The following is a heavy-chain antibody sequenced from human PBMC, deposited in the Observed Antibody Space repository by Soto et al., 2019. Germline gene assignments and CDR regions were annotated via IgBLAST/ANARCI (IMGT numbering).Heavy chain of an antibody. J-gene: IGHJ3*02. CDR3: ARGNRYCSGGSCYGRHAFDI. V-gene: IGHV4-34*01. CDR1: GGSFSGYY. Sequence: QVQLQQWGAGLLKPSETLSLTCAVYGGSFSGYYWSWIRQPPGQGLEWIGEINHSGSTNYNPSLKSRVTISVDTSKNQFSLKLSSVTAADTAVYYCARGNRYCSGGSCYGRHAFDIWGQGTMVTVSS. CDR2: INHSGST. D-gene: IGHD2-15*01.